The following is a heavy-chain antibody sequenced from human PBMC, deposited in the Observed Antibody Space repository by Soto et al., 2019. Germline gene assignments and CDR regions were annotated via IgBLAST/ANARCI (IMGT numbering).Heavy chain of an antibody. Sequence: EVQLVESGGGLVQPGGSLRLSCAASGFTFSSYWMSWVHQAPGKGLEWVANIKQDGSEKYYVDSVKGRFTISRDNAKNSLYLQMNSLRAEDTAVYYCARGRYSYGFYFDLWGRGTLVTVSS. CDR2: IKQDGSEK. CDR1: GFTFSSYW. J-gene: IGHJ2*01. V-gene: IGHV3-7*01. D-gene: IGHD5-18*01. CDR3: ARGRYSYGFYFDL.